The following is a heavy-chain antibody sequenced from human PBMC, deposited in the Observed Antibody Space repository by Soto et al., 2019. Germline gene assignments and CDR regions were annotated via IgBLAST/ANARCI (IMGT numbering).Heavy chain of an antibody. Sequence: SQTLSLTCAISGDRVSSNSAAWNWIRQSPSRGLEWLGRTYYRSKWYNDYAVSVKSRITINPDTSKNQFSLQLNSVTPEDTAVYYCARSSYDFWSGYYIMFDPWGQGTLVTVSS. CDR1: GDRVSSNSAA. J-gene: IGHJ5*02. V-gene: IGHV6-1*01. CDR3: ARSSYDFWSGYYIMFDP. D-gene: IGHD3-3*01. CDR2: TYYRSKWYN.